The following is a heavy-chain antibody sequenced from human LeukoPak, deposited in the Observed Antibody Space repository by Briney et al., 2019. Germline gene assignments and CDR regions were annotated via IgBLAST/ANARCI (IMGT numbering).Heavy chain of an antibody. J-gene: IGHJ4*01. D-gene: IGHD2-15*01. V-gene: IGHV1-2*02. Sequence: ASVKLSCKASGYTFTGYYMHWVRQAPGQGLEYMGWINPNSGDTNHAQNFQGRVTLTRDTSISTAYMELSSLRSDDSALYYCAREYCSGRTARKAFDDWGQGTLVTVSS. CDR3: AREYCSGRTARKAFDD. CDR2: INPNSGDT. CDR1: GYTFTGYY.